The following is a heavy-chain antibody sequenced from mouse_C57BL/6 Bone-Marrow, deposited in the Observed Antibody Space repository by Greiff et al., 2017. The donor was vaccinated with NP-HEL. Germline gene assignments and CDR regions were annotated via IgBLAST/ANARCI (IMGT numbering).Heavy chain of an antibody. CDR2: IWSGGTT. J-gene: IGHJ2*01. V-gene: IGHV2-2*02. D-gene: IGHD6-1*01. Sequence: VKLMESGPGLVQPSQSLSITCTVSGFSLTSYGVHWVRQSPGKGLEWLGVIWSGGTTDYNAAFISRLSISKDNSKSQVFFKMNSLQTNDTAIYYCARNFGRTLDYWGQGTTLTVSS. CDR1: GFSLTSYG. CDR3: ARNFGRTLDY.